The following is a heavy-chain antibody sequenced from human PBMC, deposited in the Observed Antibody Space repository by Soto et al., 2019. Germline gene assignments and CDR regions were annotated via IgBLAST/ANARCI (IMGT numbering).Heavy chain of an antibody. J-gene: IGHJ5*02. CDR3: ARDGGTYCSCGRCYDADNWFDP. CDR2: FDPEDGET. CDR1: GYTLTELS. Sequence: ASVKVSCKVSGYTLTELSMHWVRQAPGKGLEWMGGFDPEDGETIYAQKFQGRVTMTEDTSTDTAYMELSSLRSEDTAVYYCARDGGTYCSCGRCYDADNWFDPWGQGTLVTVSS. D-gene: IGHD2-15*01. V-gene: IGHV1-24*01.